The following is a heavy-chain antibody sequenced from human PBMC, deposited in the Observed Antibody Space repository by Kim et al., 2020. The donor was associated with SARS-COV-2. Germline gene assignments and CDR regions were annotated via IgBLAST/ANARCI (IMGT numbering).Heavy chain of an antibody. D-gene: IGHD6-13*01. Sequence: ASVKVSCKASGYTFTSYAMNWVRQAPGQGLEWMGWINTNTGNPTYAQGFTGRFVFSLDTSVSTAYLQISSLKAEDTAVYYCARLYSSSWYYYYYYGMVVWGPGTTVTVSS. V-gene: IGHV7-4-1*02. J-gene: IGHJ6*02. CDR3: ARLYSSSWYYYYYYGMVV. CDR2: INTNTGNP. CDR1: GYTFTSYA.